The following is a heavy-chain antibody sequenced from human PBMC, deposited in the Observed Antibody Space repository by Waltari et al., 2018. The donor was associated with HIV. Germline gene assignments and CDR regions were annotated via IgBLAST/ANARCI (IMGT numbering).Heavy chain of an antibody. V-gene: IGHV1-2*02. CDR1: GYSFTASS. D-gene: IGHD6-19*01. Sequence: QVQLVQSGAEVKKPGASVKVSCKPSGYSFTASSMPWVRQAPGQGLEWMGWINPNTGGTNYAQKFQGRVTMTWDTSISTIYMDLNRLTSDDTAIYYCARPVAATFYFDYWGQGTLVTVSS. CDR3: ARPVAATFYFDY. J-gene: IGHJ4*02. CDR2: INPNTGGT.